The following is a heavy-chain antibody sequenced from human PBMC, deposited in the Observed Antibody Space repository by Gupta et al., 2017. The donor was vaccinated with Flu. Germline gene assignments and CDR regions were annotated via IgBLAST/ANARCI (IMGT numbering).Heavy chain of an antibody. Sequence: EVQLVESGGGFVKPGGYLRLYCAASGFIFTDAWMAWVRQAPGKGLEWVGRIKSNTDGGAADDDQAMKGRFSISRDDSKNTIYLQMNTLKIDDTAVYYWTTANCRSDCHGLNWCDPGGQGTLGAVSS. J-gene: IGHJ5*02. CDR2: IKSNTDGGAA. CDR3: TTANCRSDCHGLNWCDP. CDR1: GFIFTDAW. V-gene: IGHV3-15*01. D-gene: IGHD2-21*02.